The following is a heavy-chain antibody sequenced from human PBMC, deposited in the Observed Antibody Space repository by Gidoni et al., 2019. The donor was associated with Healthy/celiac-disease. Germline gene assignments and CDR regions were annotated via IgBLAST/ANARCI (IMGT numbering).Heavy chain of an antibody. CDR2: IYYSGST. D-gene: IGHD6-6*01. Sequence: LEWIGYIYYSGSTYYNPSLKSRVTISVDTSKNQFSLKLSSVTAADTAVYYCARGPSIAARQPGEKTDYYYGMDVWGQGTTVTVSS. J-gene: IGHJ6*02. CDR3: ARGPSIAARQPGEKTDYYYGMDV. V-gene: IGHV4-31*02.